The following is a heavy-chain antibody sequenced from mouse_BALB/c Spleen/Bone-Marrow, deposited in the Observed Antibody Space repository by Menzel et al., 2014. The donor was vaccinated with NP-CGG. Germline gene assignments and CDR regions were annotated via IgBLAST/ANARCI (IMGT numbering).Heavy chain of an antibody. V-gene: IGHV7-3*02. J-gene: IGHJ1*01. CDR2: IRNKANGYTT. Sequence: EVQRVESGGGLVQPGGSLRRSCATSGVTFXDYYMSWVRQPPGKALEWLGFIRNKANGYTTEYSASVQGRFTISRDNSQSILYLQMNTLRAEDSATYYCARDDHYDIFCSFAAWGAATPVPASS. D-gene: IGHD1-1*01. CDR1: GVTFXDYY. CDR3: ARDDHYDIFCSFAA.